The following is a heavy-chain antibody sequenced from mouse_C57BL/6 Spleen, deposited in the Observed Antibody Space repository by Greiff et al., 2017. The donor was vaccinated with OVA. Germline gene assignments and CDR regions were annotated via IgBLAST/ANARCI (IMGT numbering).Heavy chain of an antibody. CDR3: ARSQTAQATSGFAY. CDR1: GYTFTSYW. J-gene: IGHJ3*01. D-gene: IGHD3-2*02. V-gene: IGHV1-64*01. CDR2: IHPNSGST. Sequence: QVQLQQPGAELVKPGASVKLSCTASGYTFTSYWMHWVKQRPGQGLEWIGMIHPNSGSTNYNEKFKSKATLTVDKSSSTAYMQLSSLTSEDSAVYYSARSQTAQATSGFAYWGQGTLVTVSA.